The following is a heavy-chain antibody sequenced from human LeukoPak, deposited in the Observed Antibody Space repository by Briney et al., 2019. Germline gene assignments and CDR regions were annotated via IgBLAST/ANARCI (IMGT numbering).Heavy chain of an antibody. Sequence: SGGSLRLSCAASGFTFSSYGMHWVRQAPGKGLEWVAVIWYDGSNKYYADSVKGRFTISRDNSKNTLYLQMNSLRAEDTAVYYCARERGYSGRYYGMDVWGQGTTVTVSS. J-gene: IGHJ6*02. CDR3: ARERGYSGRYYGMDV. CDR2: IWYDGSNK. V-gene: IGHV3-33*01. CDR1: GFTFSSYG. D-gene: IGHD5-12*01.